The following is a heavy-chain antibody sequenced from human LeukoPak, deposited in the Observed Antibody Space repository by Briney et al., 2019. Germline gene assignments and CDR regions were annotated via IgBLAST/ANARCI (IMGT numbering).Heavy chain of an antibody. V-gene: IGHV3-23*01. Sequence: GGSLRLSCAASGFTFSSYAMSWVRQAPGKGLEWVSAISGSGGSTYYADSVKGRFTISRDNSKNTLYLQMNSLRAGDTAVYYCASAYYYDSSGYSNPPGYFQHWGQGTLVTVSS. CDR2: ISGSGGST. CDR3: ASAYYYDSSGYSNPPGYFQH. D-gene: IGHD3-22*01. CDR1: GFTFSSYA. J-gene: IGHJ1*01.